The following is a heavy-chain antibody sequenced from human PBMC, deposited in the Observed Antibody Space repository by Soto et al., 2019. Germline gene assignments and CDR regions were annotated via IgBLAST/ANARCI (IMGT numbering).Heavy chain of an antibody. J-gene: IGHJ5*02. CDR2: INSDGSST. V-gene: IGHV3-74*01. D-gene: IGHD4-17*01. Sequence: GGSLRLSCAASGFTFSSYWMHWVRQAPGKGLVWVSRINSDGSSTSYADSVKGRFTISRDNAKNTLYLQMNSLRAEDTAVYYCARDNKFRGRPSYGDYESWGQGTLVTVSS. CDR1: GFTFSSYW. CDR3: ARDNKFRGRPSYGDYES.